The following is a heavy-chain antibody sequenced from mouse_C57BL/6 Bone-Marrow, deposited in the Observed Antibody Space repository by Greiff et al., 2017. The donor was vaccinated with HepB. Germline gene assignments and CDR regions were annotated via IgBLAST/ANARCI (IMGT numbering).Heavy chain of an antibody. Sequence: EVKLVESGPELVKPGASVKMSCKASGYTFTDYNMHWVKQSHGKSLEWIGYINPNNGGTSYNQKFKGKATLTVNKSSSTAYMELRSLTSEDSAVYYCARFAVYYFDYWGQGTTLTVSS. CDR2: INPNNGGT. D-gene: IGHD3-3*01. V-gene: IGHV1-22*01. J-gene: IGHJ2*01. CDR3: ARFAVYYFDY. CDR1: GYTFTDYN.